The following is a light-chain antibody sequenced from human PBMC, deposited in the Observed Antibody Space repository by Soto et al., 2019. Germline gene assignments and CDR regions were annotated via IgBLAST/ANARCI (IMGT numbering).Light chain of an antibody. Sequence: EIVLTQSPATLSLSPGERATLSCRASQSVVRYLAWYQQKPGQAPRLLIYDTSNRVTGVPARFSGSGAGTDFSLNICSLAPDEFAVYYCQQRNSWPWTFGQGTKVEIK. J-gene: IGKJ1*01. V-gene: IGKV3-11*01. CDR3: QQRNSWPWT. CDR2: DTS. CDR1: QSVVRY.